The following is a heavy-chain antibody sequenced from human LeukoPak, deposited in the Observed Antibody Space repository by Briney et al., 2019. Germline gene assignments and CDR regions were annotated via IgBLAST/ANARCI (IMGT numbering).Heavy chain of an antibody. CDR2: IYLGDSDT. J-gene: IGHJ4*02. CDR1: GDNVNRHW. D-gene: IGHD6-19*01. V-gene: IGHV5-51*01. Sequence: GEPLKISCKGSGDNVNRHWIGWVRQMPGIGLEWMGIIYLGDSDTRYSPSFQGQITISADKSISTAYLQWSSLKASDTAIYYCARHSSYTSGWPLDYWGQGTLVTVSS. CDR3: ARHSSYTSGWPLDY.